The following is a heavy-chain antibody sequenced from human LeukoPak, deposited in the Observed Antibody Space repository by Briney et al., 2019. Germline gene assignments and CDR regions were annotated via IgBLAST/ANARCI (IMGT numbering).Heavy chain of an antibody. D-gene: IGHD3-22*01. CDR3: ARAPAGGLVVVIPNYFDY. Sequence: VNPSETLSLTCTVSGGSISSYYWSWIRQPPGKGLEWIGYIYYSGSTNYNTSLKSRVTISVDTSKNQFSLKLSSVTAADTAVYYCARAPAGGLVVVIPNYFDYWGQGTLVTVSS. V-gene: IGHV4-59*01. CDR2: IYYSGST. CDR1: GGSISSYY. J-gene: IGHJ4*02.